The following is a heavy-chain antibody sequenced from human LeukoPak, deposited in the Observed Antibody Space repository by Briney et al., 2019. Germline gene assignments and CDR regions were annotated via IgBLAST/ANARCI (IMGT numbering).Heavy chain of an antibody. CDR3: AREGALHDTGDHYLSWFDP. CDR2: ISGYNGKT. D-gene: IGHD2-8*02. CDR1: GYSFSSYG. J-gene: IGHJ5*02. V-gene: IGHV1-18*01. Sequence: ASVKVSRKTSGYSFSSYGIAWVRQAPGQGLEWMGWISGYNGKTDYAENLQGRVTMTTDTSTRTGYMELRSLRSDDTAVYYCAREGALHDTGDHYLSWFDPWGQGTLVTVSS.